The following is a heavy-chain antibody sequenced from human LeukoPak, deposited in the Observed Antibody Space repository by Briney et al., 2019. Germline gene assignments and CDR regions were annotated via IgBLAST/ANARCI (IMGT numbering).Heavy chain of an antibody. J-gene: IGHJ4*02. CDR2: ISYDGSNK. CDR1: GFTFSSYG. V-gene: IGHV3-30*18. D-gene: IGHD1-26*01. CDR3: AKAAQGATSSYFDY. Sequence: PGGSLRLSWAASGFTFSSYGMHWVRQAPGKGLEWVAVISYDGSNKYYADSVKGRFTISRDNSKNTLYLQMNSLRAEDTAVYYCAKAAQGATSSYFDYWGQGTLVTVSS.